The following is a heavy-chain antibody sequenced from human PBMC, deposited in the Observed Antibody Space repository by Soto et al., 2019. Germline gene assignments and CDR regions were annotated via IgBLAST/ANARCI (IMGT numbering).Heavy chain of an antibody. J-gene: IGHJ6*02. CDR1: GYTFTSYD. V-gene: IGHV1-8*01. CDR2: MNPNSGNT. Sequence: QVQLVQSGAEVKKPGASVKVSCKASGYTFTSYDINWVRQATGQGLEWMGWMNPNSGNTGYAQKFQGRVTMTRNTSRRTGYRELRRLRSEDTAVYYCARVLSWASYYDFWSGYYNYYYYGMDVWGQGTTVTVSS. D-gene: IGHD3-3*01. CDR3: ARVLSWASYYDFWSGYYNYYYYGMDV.